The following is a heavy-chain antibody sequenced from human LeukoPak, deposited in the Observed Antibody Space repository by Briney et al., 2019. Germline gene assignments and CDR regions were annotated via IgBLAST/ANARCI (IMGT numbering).Heavy chain of an antibody. Sequence: ASVKVSCKASGHTFTGYYMHWVRQAPGQGLEWMGWINPNSGATVYAQKFQGRVTMTRDTSISTAYMELSRLRSDDTAVYYCASGSSLSRGNEGFDYWGQGTLVTVSS. CDR3: ASGSSLSRGNEGFDY. CDR2: INPNSGAT. CDR1: GHTFTGYY. V-gene: IGHV1-2*02. D-gene: IGHD1-1*01. J-gene: IGHJ4*02.